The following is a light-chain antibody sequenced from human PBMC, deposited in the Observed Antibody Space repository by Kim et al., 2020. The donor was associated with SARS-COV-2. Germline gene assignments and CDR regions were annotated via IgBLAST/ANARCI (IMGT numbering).Light chain of an antibody. CDR3: CSYAGSRV. V-gene: IGLV2-23*02. Sequence: QSVLTQPASVSGSPGQSITISCTGTSSDVGSYNLVSWYQQHPGKAPKLMIYEVSKRPSGVSNRFSGSKSGNTASLTISGLQAEDEADYYCCSYAGSRVFGGGTQLTV. CDR1: SSDVGSYNL. CDR2: EVS. J-gene: IGLJ2*01.